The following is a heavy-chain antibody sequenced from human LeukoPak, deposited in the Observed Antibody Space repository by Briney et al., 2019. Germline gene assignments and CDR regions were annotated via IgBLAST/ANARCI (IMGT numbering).Heavy chain of an antibody. V-gene: IGHV4-38-2*01. CDR2: IYHTGST. Sequence: SETLSLTCAVSGYSISSGYYWGWIRQPPGKGLEWIGSIYHTGSTYYNPSLQSRVTISLDSPKNQFSLKLTSVTAADTAVYYCARSPYYYGSGSSYYYMDVWGKGSTVTVSS. CDR1: GYSISSGYY. J-gene: IGHJ6*03. CDR3: ARSPYYYGSGSSYYYMDV. D-gene: IGHD3-10*01.